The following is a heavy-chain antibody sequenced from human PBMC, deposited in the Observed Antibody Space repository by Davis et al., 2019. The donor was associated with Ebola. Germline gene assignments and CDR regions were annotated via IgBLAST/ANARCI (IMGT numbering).Heavy chain of an antibody. Sequence: SETLSLTCTVSGGSISGGSYYWSWIRQPAGKGLEWIGRIYTSGSTNYNPSLKSRVTMSVDMSKNQFSLKLSSVTAADTAMYYCAGDLLSAAGFRFDPWGQGTLVTVSS. CDR2: IYTSGST. CDR1: GGSISGGSYY. CDR3: AGDLLSAAGFRFDP. V-gene: IGHV4-61*02. J-gene: IGHJ5*02. D-gene: IGHD6-13*01.